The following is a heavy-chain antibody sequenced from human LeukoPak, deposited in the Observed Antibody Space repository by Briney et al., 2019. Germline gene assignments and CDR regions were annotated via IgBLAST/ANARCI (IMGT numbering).Heavy chain of an antibody. CDR2: ISGSGGST. Sequence: RPGGSLRLSCAASGFTFSSYAMSWVRQAPGKGLEWVSAISGSGGSTYYADSVKGRFTISRDNSKNTLYLQMNSLRAEDTAVYYCAKWARGSSSWYGDYWGQGTLVTVSS. J-gene: IGHJ4*02. D-gene: IGHD6-13*01. V-gene: IGHV3-23*01. CDR3: AKWARGSSSWYGDY. CDR1: GFTFSSYA.